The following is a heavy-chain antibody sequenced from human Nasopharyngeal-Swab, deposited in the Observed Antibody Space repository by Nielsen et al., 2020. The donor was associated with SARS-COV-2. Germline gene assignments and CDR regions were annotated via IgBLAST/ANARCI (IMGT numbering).Heavy chain of an antibody. V-gene: IGHV1-18*04. D-gene: IGHD6-6*01. J-gene: IGHJ6*02. Sequence: ASVKVSCKASGYTFTSYYMHWVRQAPGQGLEWMGWISAYNGNTNYAQKLQGRVTMTTDTSTSTAYMELRSLRSDDTAVYYCARVVGSSGYYYYYGMDVWGQGTTVTVSS. CDR2: ISAYNGNT. CDR1: GYTFTSYY. CDR3: ARVVGSSGYYYYYGMDV.